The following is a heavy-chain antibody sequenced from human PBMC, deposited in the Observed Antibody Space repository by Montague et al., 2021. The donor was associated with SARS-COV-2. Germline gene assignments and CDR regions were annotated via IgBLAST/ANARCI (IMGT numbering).Heavy chain of an antibody. D-gene: IGHD3-10*01. V-gene: IGHV4-59*01. CDR2: IYYSGST. Sequence: SETLSLTCTVSGGSISNYYWSWIWQPPGKGLEWIGYIYYSGSTNYNPSLKSRVTISVDTSKSQFSLKLSSVTAADTAVYYCARVQRGYYYGLCVSAHFDYWAQGTLVTVSS. CDR1: GGSISNYY. CDR3: ARVQRGYYYGLCVSAHFDY. J-gene: IGHJ4*02.